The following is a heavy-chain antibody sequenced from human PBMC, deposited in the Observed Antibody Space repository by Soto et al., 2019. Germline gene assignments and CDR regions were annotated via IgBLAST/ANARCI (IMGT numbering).Heavy chain of an antibody. V-gene: IGHV1-46*01. Sequence: QVRLVQSGAEVKKPGASVNISCKASGFTFTSHYMHWVRQAPGQGLEWMGYINPSGDSTSYAQKFRGRISRTRDTSTSTVFMDLSSLRYEDTAVYYCARRAGSSFCGGDCLDYWGQGSLVTVSS. CDR3: ARRAGSSFCGGDCLDY. D-gene: IGHD2-21*01. CDR2: INPSGDST. CDR1: GFTFTSHY. J-gene: IGHJ4*02.